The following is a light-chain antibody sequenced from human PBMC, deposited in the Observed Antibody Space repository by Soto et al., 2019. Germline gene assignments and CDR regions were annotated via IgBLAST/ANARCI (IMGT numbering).Light chain of an antibody. CDR2: EVT. CDR3: SSYAGSNTLV. Sequence: QSSLTQPPSASGSPGQSVTISCTGTSGDVDIYNYVSWYQQHPGKAPKLIIYEVTKRPSGVPDRFSGSKSGNTASLTVSGLQTEDEAEYYCSSYAGSNTLVFGTGTKVTVL. J-gene: IGLJ1*01. V-gene: IGLV2-8*01. CDR1: SGDVDIYNY.